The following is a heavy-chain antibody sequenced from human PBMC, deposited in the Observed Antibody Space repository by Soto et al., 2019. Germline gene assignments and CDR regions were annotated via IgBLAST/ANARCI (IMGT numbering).Heavy chain of an antibody. CDR1: GFTFSTYW. J-gene: IGHJ4*02. V-gene: IGHV3-7*01. CDR2: IKQDGSEK. D-gene: IGHD5-12*01. CDR3: AKDGDGYIEATFDY. Sequence: GGSLRLSCAASGFTFSTYWMSWVRQAPGKGLEWVANIKQDGSEKYYVDSVKGRFTISRDNAKTSLFLQMNSLRVEDTAVYYCAKDGDGYIEATFDYWGRGTLVTVSS.